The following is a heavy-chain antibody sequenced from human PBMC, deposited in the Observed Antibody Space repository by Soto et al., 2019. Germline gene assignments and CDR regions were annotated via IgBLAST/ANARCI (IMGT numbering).Heavy chain of an antibody. CDR2: IYWNDEM. J-gene: IGHJ4*02. CDR3: AHRRFAKYSSLPADFDY. D-gene: IGHD6-6*01. CDR1: GFSLNSSGVG. V-gene: IGHV2-5*01. Sequence: QITLKESGPTLVKPTQTLTLTCTFSGFSLNSSGVGVDWIRQPPGKALEWLALIYWNDEMHYSPSLKSRLTISEDASKHQVVLTVTNMDPVDTATYYCAHRRFAKYSSLPADFDYWGQGILVTVSS.